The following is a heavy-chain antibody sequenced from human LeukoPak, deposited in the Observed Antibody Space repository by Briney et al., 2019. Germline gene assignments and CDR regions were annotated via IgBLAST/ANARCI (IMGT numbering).Heavy chain of an antibody. CDR2: IGTAGDT. J-gene: IGHJ3*02. V-gene: IGHV3-13*01. Sequence: GGSLRLSCAASGFTFSSYDMHWVRHATGKGLEWVSAIGTAGDTYYPGSVKGRFTISRENAKNSLYLQMNSLRAGDTAVYYCARARNSGYDSGAFDIWGQGTMVTVSS. CDR3: ARARNSGYDSGAFDI. D-gene: IGHD5-12*01. CDR1: GFTFSSYD.